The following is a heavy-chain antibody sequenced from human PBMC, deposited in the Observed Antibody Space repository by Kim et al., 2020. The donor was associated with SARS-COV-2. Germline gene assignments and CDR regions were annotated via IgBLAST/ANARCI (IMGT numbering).Heavy chain of an antibody. Sequence: GGSLRLSCAASGFTFSSYGMHWVRQAPGKGLEWVAVIWYDGSNKYYADSVKGRFTISRDNSKNTLYLQMNSLRAEDTAVYYCAKGDEAYCGGDCYGGMDVWGQGTTVTVSS. V-gene: IGHV3-33*06. CDR3: AKGDEAYCGGDCYGGMDV. J-gene: IGHJ6*02. CDR2: IWYDGSNK. CDR1: GFTFSSYG. D-gene: IGHD2-21*02.